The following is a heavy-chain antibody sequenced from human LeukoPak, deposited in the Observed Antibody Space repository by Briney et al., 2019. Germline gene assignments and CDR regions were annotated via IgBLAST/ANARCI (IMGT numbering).Heavy chain of an antibody. CDR3: ARDKIEGLTKLDY. CDR1: GFTFSSYW. J-gene: IGHJ4*02. D-gene: IGHD1-1*01. V-gene: IGHV3-7*01. CDR2: IKQDESEK. Sequence: GGSLRLSCAASGFTFSSYWMSWVRQAPGKGLEWVANIKQDESEKYYVDSVKGRFTISRDNAKNSLYLQMNSLRAEDTAVYYCARDKIEGLTKLDYWGQGILVTASS.